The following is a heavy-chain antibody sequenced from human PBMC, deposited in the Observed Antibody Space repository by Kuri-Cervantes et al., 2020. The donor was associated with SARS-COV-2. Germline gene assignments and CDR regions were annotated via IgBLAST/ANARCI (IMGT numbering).Heavy chain of an antibody. J-gene: IGHJ4*02. D-gene: IGHD6-13*01. Sequence: SKTLSLTCTVSGGSISSYFWSWIRQSPGKGLEWMGDISYRGSTKYNPSLKSRVTISIDASKNQFSLKLSSVTAADTAVYYCARSFSSWYPDYWGQGTLVTVSS. CDR3: ARSFSSWYPDY. CDR2: ISYRGST. V-gene: IGHV4-59*12. CDR1: GGSISSYF.